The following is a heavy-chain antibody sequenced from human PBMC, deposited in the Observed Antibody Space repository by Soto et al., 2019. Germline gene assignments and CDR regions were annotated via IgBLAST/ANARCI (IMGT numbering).Heavy chain of an antibody. Sequence: SETLSLTCAVYGGSFSGYYWSWIRQPPGKGLEWIGEINHSGSTNYNPSLKSRVTISVDTSKNQFSLKLSSVTAADTAVYYCARAVVVVAATFDYWGQGTLVTVSS. CDR3: ARAVVVVAATFDY. CDR1: GGSFSGYY. V-gene: IGHV4-34*01. D-gene: IGHD2-15*01. J-gene: IGHJ4*02. CDR2: INHSGST.